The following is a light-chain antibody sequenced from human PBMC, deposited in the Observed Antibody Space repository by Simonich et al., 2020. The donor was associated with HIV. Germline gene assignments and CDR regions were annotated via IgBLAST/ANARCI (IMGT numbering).Light chain of an antibody. V-gene: IGKV1-39*01. CDR3: QHLKGYPPT. CDR1: QSITNY. Sequence: DIQMTQSPSSLSASVGDRVTITCRASQSITNYLNWYQQKPGKAPKHLIYAASSLQSGVSSRFSGSGSGTDFTLTISSLQPEDFSTYYCQHLKGYPPTFGQGTRVEF. CDR2: AAS. J-gene: IGKJ1*01.